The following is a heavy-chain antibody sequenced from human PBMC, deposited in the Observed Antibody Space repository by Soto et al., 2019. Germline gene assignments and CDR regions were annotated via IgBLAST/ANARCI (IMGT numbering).Heavy chain of an antibody. CDR3: AKDSLQWLGGSGPFDY. V-gene: IGHV3-23*01. D-gene: IGHD6-19*01. CDR1: LFSVRIYA. CDR2: ISPTGGST. J-gene: IGHJ4*02. Sequence: GGCLRLSCSTSLFSVRIYAMTCLRQAPGKGLEWVSTISPTGGSTYYADSVKGRFTISRDDFKSTLYLHMNSLRAEDTAKYYCAKDSLQWLGGSGPFDYWGQGTLVTVSS.